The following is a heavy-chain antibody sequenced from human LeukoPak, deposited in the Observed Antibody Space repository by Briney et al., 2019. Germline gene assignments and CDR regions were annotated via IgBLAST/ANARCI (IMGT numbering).Heavy chain of an antibody. CDR2: ISYDGSNK. J-gene: IGHJ1*01. CDR1: GFTLSSYD. V-gene: IGHV3-30*18. D-gene: IGHD3-22*01. CDR3: AKRGDDSSGYYSEYFQH. Sequence: PGGSLRLSCAASGFTLSSYDMHWVRQAPGKGLEWVAVISYDGSNKYYADSVKGRFTISRDNSKNTLYLQMNSLRAEDTAVYYCAKRGDDSSGYYSEYFQHWGQGTLVTVSS.